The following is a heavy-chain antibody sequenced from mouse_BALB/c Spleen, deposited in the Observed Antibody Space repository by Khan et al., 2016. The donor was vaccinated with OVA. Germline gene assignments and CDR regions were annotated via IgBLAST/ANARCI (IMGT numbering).Heavy chain of an antibody. J-gene: IGHJ2*01. CDR1: GYSITSDYA. CDR3: SIGRLFLRYPDYFDY. D-gene: IGHD1-1*01. CDR2: ISYSDST. Sequence: EVQLQESGPGLLKPSQSLSLTCTVTGYSITSDYAWNWIRQFPGNKLEWMAYISYSDSTTYSPSHRSRISITRDTSKNQFILQLHSVNTGDTTPYNCSIGRLFLRYPDYFDYWGQGTTLTVSS. V-gene: IGHV3-2*02.